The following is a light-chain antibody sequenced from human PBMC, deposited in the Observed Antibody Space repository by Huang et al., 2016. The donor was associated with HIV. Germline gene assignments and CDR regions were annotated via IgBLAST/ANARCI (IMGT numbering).Light chain of an antibody. CDR2: APS. CDR1: QDINNF. CDR3: QQYYSYRT. V-gene: IGKV1-8*01. Sequence: AIRMTQSPSSLSASTGDRVNITCRASQDINNFLAWYQQKPGKAPNLLIYAPSILETGVPSRFSGSGSGTEFNLSINCLQSEDFATYYCQQYYSYRTFGQGTQVEIK. J-gene: IGKJ1*01.